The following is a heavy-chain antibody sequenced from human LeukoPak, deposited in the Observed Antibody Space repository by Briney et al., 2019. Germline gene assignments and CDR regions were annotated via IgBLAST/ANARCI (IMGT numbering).Heavy chain of an antibody. CDR1: GGTFSSYA. CDR2: IIPIFGTA. CDR3: ARAPRYYDSSGYYHRCFDY. D-gene: IGHD3-22*01. V-gene: IGHV1-69*05. J-gene: IGHJ4*02. Sequence: SVKVSCKASGGTFSSYAISWVRQAPGQGLEWMGGIIPIFGTANYAQKFQGRVTITTDESTSTAYMELSSLRSEDTAVYYCARAPRYYDSSGYYHRCFDYWGQGTLVTVSS.